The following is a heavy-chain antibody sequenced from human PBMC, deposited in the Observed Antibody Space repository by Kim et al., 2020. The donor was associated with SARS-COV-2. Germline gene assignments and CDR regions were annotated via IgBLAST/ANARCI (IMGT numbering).Heavy chain of an antibody. CDR2: INHSGST. CDR1: GGSFSGYY. V-gene: IGHV4-34*01. D-gene: IGHD2-2*01. Sequence: PETLSLTCAVYGGSFSGYYWSWIRQPPGKGLEWIGEINHSGSTNYNPSLKSRVTISVDTSKNQFSLKLSSVTAADTAVYYCARGRSSVVPAALGAYYYYYDGMDVWGQGTTVTVSS. CDR3: ARGRSSVVPAALGAYYYYYDGMDV. J-gene: IGHJ6*02.